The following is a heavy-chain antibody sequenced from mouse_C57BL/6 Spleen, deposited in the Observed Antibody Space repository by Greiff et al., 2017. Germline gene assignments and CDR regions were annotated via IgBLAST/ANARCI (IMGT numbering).Heavy chain of an antibody. CDR3: ARSGYYGSSSYWYFDV. CDR2: INPSNGGT. V-gene: IGHV1-53*01. Sequence: QVQLQQPGTELVKPGASVKLSCKASGYTFTSYWMHWVKQRPGQGLEWIGNINPSNGGTNYNEKFKSKATLTVDKSSSTAYMQLSSLTSEDSAVYYCARSGYYGSSSYWYFDVWGTGTTVTVSS. J-gene: IGHJ1*03. CDR1: GYTFTSYW. D-gene: IGHD1-1*01.